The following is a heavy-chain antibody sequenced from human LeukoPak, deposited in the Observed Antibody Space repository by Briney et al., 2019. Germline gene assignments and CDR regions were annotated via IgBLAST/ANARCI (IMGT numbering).Heavy chain of an antibody. Sequence: SVKVSCKASGGTFSSYAISWVRQAPGQGLEWMGRIIPILGIANYAQKFQGRVTITADKSTSTAYMELSSLRSEDTAVYYCARVYCSSTSCYWDYWGQGTLVTVSS. CDR2: IIPILGIA. V-gene: IGHV1-69*04. CDR1: GGTFSSYA. D-gene: IGHD2-2*01. CDR3: ARVYCSSTSCYWDY. J-gene: IGHJ4*02.